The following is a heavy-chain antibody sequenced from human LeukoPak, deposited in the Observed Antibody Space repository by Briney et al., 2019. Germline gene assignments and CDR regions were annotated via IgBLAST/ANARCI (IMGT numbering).Heavy chain of an antibody. CDR2: ISNRGIII. V-gene: IGHV3-11*01. J-gene: IGHJ1*01. CDR3: ASGGDYVGIAATFRY. D-gene: IGHD4-23*01. CDR1: GFNFSATY. Sequence: GGSLRLSCAASGFNFSATYMAWIRQTPGKGLQWISYISNRGIIINYADSVKGRFTISRDDAKSSLYLHMNNLRTEDTALYYCASGGDYVGIAATFRYWGQGSLVAVSS.